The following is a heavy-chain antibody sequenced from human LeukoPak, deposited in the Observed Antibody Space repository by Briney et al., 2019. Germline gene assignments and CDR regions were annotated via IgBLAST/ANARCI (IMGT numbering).Heavy chain of an antibody. CDR3: AKDLGYCSSTSCLNGPLDY. CDR2: MSYDGSNK. D-gene: IGHD2-2*01. Sequence: GRSLRLSCAASGFTFSSYGMHWVRQAPGKGLEWVAVMSYDGSNKYYADSVKGRFTISRDNSKNTLYLQMNSLRAEDTAVYYCAKDLGYCSSTSCLNGPLDYWGQGTLVTVSS. J-gene: IGHJ4*02. CDR1: GFTFSSYG. V-gene: IGHV3-30*18.